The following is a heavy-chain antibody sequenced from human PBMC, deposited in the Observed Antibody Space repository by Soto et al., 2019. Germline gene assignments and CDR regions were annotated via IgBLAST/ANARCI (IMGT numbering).Heavy chain of an antibody. Sequence: GSLRLSCAASGFNFSGSVIHWVRQASGKGLEWVGRIRSKGYNYATAYAASVEGRFTVSRDDSKNTAYLQMNSLKSEDTAVYYCSRLVVWGQGHLVTVS. V-gene: IGHV3-73*01. CDR1: GFNFSGSV. CDR2: IRSKGYNYAT. CDR3: SRLVV. J-gene: IGHJ4*02. D-gene: IGHD2-15*01.